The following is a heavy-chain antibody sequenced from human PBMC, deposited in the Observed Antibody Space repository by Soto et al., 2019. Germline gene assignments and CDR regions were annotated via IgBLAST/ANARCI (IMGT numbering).Heavy chain of an antibody. D-gene: IGHD6-19*01. CDR3: AKDSRSGYSSGWPGFDY. Sequence: EVQLLESGGGLVQPGGSLRLSCAASGFTFSNYAMRWVRQAPGKGLEWVSAISGSGDSTYYADSVKGQFTISRDNSKNTLYLQMNSLRAEDTALYYCAKDSRSGYSSGWPGFDYWGQGTLVTVSS. V-gene: IGHV3-23*01. CDR1: GFTFSNYA. CDR2: ISGSGDST. J-gene: IGHJ4*02.